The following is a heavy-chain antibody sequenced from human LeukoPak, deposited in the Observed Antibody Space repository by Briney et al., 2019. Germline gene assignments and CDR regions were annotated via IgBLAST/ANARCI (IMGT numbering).Heavy chain of an antibody. V-gene: IGHV4-59*01. J-gene: IGHJ4*02. Sequence: WETLSLTCTVSGGSISSYYWSWIRQPPGKGLEWIGYIYYSGSTNYNPSLKSRVTISVDTSKNQFSLKLSSVTAADTAVYYCARDLVGHFDYWGQGTLVTVSS. D-gene: IGHD2-15*01. CDR3: ARDLVGHFDY. CDR2: IYYSGST. CDR1: GGSISSYY.